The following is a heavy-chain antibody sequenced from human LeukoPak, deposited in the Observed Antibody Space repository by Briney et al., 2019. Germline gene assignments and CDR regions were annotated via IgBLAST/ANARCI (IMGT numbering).Heavy chain of an antibody. Sequence: SVKVSCKASGGTFNRYAISWVRQAPGQGLEWMGGIIPIIGTVNYAHKFQGRVTITADESTSTAYMELSSLRSEDTAVYYCARQITMIEEGAFDIWGQGTMVTVSS. D-gene: IGHD3-22*01. CDR3: ARQITMIEEGAFDI. J-gene: IGHJ3*02. CDR1: GGTFNRYA. CDR2: IIPIIGTV. V-gene: IGHV1-69*13.